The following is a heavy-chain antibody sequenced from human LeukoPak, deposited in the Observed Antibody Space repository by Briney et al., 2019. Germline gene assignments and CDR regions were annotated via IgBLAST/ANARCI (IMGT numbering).Heavy chain of an antibody. V-gene: IGHV1-69*04. CDR1: GYTFTSYG. Sequence: SVKVSCKASGYTFTSYGISWVRQAPGQGLEWMGRIILILGIANYAQKFQGRVTITADKSTSTAYMELSSLRSEDTAVYYCARVNTGWFGELLSHDAFDIWGQGTMVTVSS. CDR3: ARVNTGWFGELLSHDAFDI. D-gene: IGHD3-10*01. J-gene: IGHJ3*02. CDR2: IILILGIA.